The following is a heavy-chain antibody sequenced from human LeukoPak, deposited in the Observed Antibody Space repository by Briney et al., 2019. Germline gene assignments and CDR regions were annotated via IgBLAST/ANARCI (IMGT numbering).Heavy chain of an antibody. D-gene: IGHD6-13*01. V-gene: IGHV3-30*03. CDR2: ISYDGRHK. Sequence: PGGSLRLSCVASGFTFSSYGMHWVRQAPGKGLEWVAVISYDGRHKYYADSVKGRFTISRDNSKNTLYLQMNSLRAEDTAMYYCARGAAGASAENWLDPWGQGTLVTVSS. CDR3: ARGAAGASAENWLDP. CDR1: GFTFSSYG. J-gene: IGHJ5*02.